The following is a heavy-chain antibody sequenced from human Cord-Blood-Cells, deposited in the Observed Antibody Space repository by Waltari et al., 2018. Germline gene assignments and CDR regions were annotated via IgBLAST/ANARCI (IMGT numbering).Heavy chain of an antibody. V-gene: IGHV3-7*01. CDR2: IKQDGSEK. J-gene: IGHJ3*02. CDR1: GFTFRRYW. CDR3: AREDIWANAFDI. Sequence: EVQLVESGGGLVQPGGSLRLSCAASGFTFRRYWLSWVRQAPGKGLEWVANIKQDGSEKYYVDSVKGRFTISRDNAKNSLYLQMNSLRAEDTAVYYCAREDIWANAFDIWGQGTMVTVSS. D-gene: IGHD2-15*01.